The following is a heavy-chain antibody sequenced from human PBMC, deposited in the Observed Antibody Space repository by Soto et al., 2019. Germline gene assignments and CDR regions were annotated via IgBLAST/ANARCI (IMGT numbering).Heavy chain of an antibody. CDR1: EFTFSSYA. D-gene: IGHD2-8*01. V-gene: IGHV3-30*18. J-gene: IGHJ6*02. Sequence: QVQLVESGGGVVQPGESLRLSCAASEFTFSSYAMDWVRQAPGKGLEWVAVVPNDGSNKYYADSVKGRFTISRDNSKNTLNLQMNSLRAEDTAVYYCAKDQSTNSRSYHALDVWGQGTTVTVSS. CDR2: VPNDGSNK. CDR3: AKDQSTNSRSYHALDV.